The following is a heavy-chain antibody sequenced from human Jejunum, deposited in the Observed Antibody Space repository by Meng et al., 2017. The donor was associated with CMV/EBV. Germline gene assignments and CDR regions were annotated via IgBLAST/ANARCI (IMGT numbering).Heavy chain of an antibody. D-gene: IGHD3-3*01. V-gene: IGHV3-21*01. CDR1: GFNFISDT. J-gene: IGHJ6*02. CDR2: ISSRMAFT. Sequence: SGFNFISDTMNWVRQAPGKGLEWVSSISSRMAFTYYADSVKGRFTISRDDAQNSVHLQMNSLRVEDTAIYYCVRGSDFRYGMDIWGQGTTVTVSS. CDR3: VRGSDFRYGMDI.